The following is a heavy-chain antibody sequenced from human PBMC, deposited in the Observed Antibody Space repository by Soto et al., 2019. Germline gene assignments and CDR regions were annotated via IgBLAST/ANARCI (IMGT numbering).Heavy chain of an antibody. J-gene: IGHJ4*02. D-gene: IGHD5-18*01. CDR2: IKKDGSEK. CDR3: AREYN. V-gene: IGHV3-7*01. CDR1: GFTFSRYW. Sequence: GGSLRLSCTASGFTFSRYWMSWVRQAPGKGPEWVASIKKDGSEKNYVDSVEGRFTISRDNAQNSLYLQMNSLRVEDTAVYYCAREYNWGQGTLVTVSS.